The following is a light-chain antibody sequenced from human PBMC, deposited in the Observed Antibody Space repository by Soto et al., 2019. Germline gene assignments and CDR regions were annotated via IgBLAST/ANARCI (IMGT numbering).Light chain of an antibody. J-gene: IGLJ1*01. CDR1: SSDVGAYDY. CDR2: KVS. V-gene: IGLV2-14*03. CDR3: CSYTSSIV. Sequence: LTQPASVSGSPGQSITLSCTGTSSDVGAYDYVSWYQQHPAKAPKLMIYKVSNRPSGVSNRFSGSKSGNTASLTISGIQAGDEGDYYCCSYTSSIVFGTGTKVTVL.